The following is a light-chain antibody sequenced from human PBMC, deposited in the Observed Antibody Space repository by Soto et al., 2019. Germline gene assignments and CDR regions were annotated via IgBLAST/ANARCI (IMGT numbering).Light chain of an antibody. Sequence: IGLPKSPASLAWSLGGGATITSKSTRPLFTPPNIKTYLAWYQQKAGQLPKLLFSWASMRESGVPDRFSGSGSGPDFTLTIGSLQAEDVAIFYCQQYYNTPYTFGQGTKLEIK. V-gene: IGKV4-1*01. J-gene: IGKJ2*01. CDR3: QQYYNTPYT. CDR2: WAS. CDR1: RPLFTPPNIKTY.